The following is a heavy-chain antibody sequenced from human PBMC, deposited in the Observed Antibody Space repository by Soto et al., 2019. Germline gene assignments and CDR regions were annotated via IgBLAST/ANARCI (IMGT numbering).Heavy chain of an antibody. V-gene: IGHV1-3*01. CDR1: GYTFTSYA. J-gene: IGHJ4*02. CDR2: INAGNGNT. CDR3: ARDRVTMVRGVILYYFDY. Sequence: ASVKVSCKASGYTFTSYAMHWVRQAPGQRLEWMGWINAGNGNTKYSQKFQGRVTITRDTSASTAYMELSSLRSEDTAVYYCARDRVTMVRGVILYYFDYWGQGTLVTVSS. D-gene: IGHD3-10*01.